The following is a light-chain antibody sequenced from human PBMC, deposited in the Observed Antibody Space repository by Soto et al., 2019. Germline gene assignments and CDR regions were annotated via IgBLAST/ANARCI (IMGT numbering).Light chain of an antibody. J-gene: IGKJ4*01. V-gene: IGKV3-20*01. CDR3: QQYASSPLT. CDR1: QSVGRNY. Sequence: EIVLTQSPGTLSVSPGERATLSCRASQSVGRNYLAWYQQKPGQAPRLLIYAASSRATGIPDRFSGSGSGTDFTLTISRLEPEDFAVYSCQQYASSPLTFGGGTKVEAK. CDR2: AAS.